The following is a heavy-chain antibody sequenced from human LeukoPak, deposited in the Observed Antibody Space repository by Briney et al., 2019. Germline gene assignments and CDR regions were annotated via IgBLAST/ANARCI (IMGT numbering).Heavy chain of an antibody. CDR2: INGSGGGT. D-gene: IGHD3-10*01. V-gene: IGHV3-23*01. CDR3: AKDRQGFGFGERLDYNYMYV. CDR1: EFTFSGYA. J-gene: IGHJ6*03. Sequence: GGSLRLSCVASEFTFSGYAMSWVRQAPGRGLEWVSVINGSGGGTYYADSVKGRFTISRDNSKSTLYLQINSLRAEDTAVYYCAKDRQGFGFGERLDYNYMYVWGKGTTVTVSS.